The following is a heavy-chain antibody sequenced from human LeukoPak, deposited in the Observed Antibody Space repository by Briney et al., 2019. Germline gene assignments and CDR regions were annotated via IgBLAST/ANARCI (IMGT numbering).Heavy chain of an antibody. V-gene: IGHV4-4*07. Sequence: SETLSLTCTLSGCSLNNYYWSWIRQPAGKGLEWIGRVYTRVSTNYNPSLKGRVTMSVDTSKNQFALKLSAVTAADTGVYYCVRGRYCSADICSGGDAFDIWGEGPRVSVS. CDR2: VYTRVST. J-gene: IGHJ3*02. CDR3: VRGRYCSADICSGGDAFDI. CDR1: GCSLNNYY. D-gene: IGHD2-15*01.